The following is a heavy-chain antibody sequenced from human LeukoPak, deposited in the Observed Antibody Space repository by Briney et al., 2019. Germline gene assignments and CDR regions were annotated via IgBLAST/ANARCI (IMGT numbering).Heavy chain of an antibody. CDR1: GFTFSSYA. J-gene: IGHJ4*02. V-gene: IGHV3-23*01. Sequence: GGSLRLSCAASGFTFSSYAMSWVRQAPGKGLEWVSAISGSGGSTYYADSVKGRFTISRDNSKNTLYLQMNSLRAEDTAVYYCAKAEGYCSGTRCFRWFDWWGQGTLVTVSS. CDR2: ISGSGGST. D-gene: IGHD2-15*01. CDR3: AKAEGYCSGTRCFRWFDW.